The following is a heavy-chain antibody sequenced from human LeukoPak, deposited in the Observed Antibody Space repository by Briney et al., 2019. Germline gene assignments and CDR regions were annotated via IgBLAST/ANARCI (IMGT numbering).Heavy chain of an antibody. CDR2: ISAYNGNT. CDR3: ARAYGIYCSSTSCSYNWFDP. Sequence: ASVKVSCKASGYTFTSYGISWARQAPGQGLEWMGWISAYNGNTNYAQKLQGRVTMTTDTSTSTAYLELRSLRSDDTAVYYCARAYGIYCSSTSCSYNWFDPRGQGTLVTVSS. V-gene: IGHV1-18*01. D-gene: IGHD2-2*01. J-gene: IGHJ5*02. CDR1: GYTFTSYG.